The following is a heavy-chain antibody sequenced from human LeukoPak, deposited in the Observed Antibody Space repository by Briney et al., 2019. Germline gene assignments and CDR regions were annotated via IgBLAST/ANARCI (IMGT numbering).Heavy chain of an antibody. D-gene: IGHD6-13*01. Sequence: PSKTLSLTCAVSGYSISSGYYWGWIRQPPGKGLEWIGSIYHSGSTYYNPSLKSRVTISVDTSKNQFSLKLSSVTAADTAVYYCARRGSAAGTGFDYWGQGTLVTASS. J-gene: IGHJ4*02. V-gene: IGHV4-38-2*01. CDR3: ARRGSAAGTGFDY. CDR2: IYHSGST. CDR1: GYSISSGYY.